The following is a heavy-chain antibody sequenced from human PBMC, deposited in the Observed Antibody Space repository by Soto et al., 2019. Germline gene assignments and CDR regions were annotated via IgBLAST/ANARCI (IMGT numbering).Heavy chain of an antibody. V-gene: IGHV1-69*02. D-gene: IGHD3-10*01. Sequence: QVQLVQSGAEVNKPWSSVKVSCNASGGTFSSSTISWVRQAPGQVLEWMGRIIPILGIANYAEKFQGRVPITANKSTSTAYMELSSLRSEDTAVYYCARLVYYVAGSYPTNWFDPWGQGTLVTVSS. CDR2: IIPILGIA. CDR1: GGTFSSST. J-gene: IGHJ5*02. CDR3: ARLVYYVAGSYPTNWFDP.